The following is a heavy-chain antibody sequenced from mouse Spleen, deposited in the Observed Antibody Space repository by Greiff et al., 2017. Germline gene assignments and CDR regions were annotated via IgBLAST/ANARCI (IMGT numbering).Heavy chain of an antibody. Sequence: EVMLVESGGGLVQSGRSLRLSCATSGFTFSDFYMEWVRQAPGKGLEWIAASRNKANDYTTEYSASVKGRFIVSRDTSQSILYLQMNALRAEDTAIYYCARGHWDEGFAYWGQGTLVTVSA. CDR3: ARGHWDEGFAY. J-gene: IGHJ3*01. D-gene: IGHD4-1*01. V-gene: IGHV7-1*01. CDR1: GFTFSDFY. CDR2: SRNKANDYTT.